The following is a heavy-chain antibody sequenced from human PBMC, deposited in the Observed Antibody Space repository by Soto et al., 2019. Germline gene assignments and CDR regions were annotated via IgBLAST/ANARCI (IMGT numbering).Heavy chain of an antibody. CDR1: GGSISSGSYF. Sequence: SETLSLTCTVSGGSISSGSYFWSWIRQHPGKGLEWIGYIYYSGTTYYNPSLKSRVTISVDTSKNQFSLKLTSVTAADTAVYYCARDLVVRGVSNPSSYYYYGMDVWGQGTKVTVSS. J-gene: IGHJ6*02. CDR2: IYYSGTT. CDR3: ARDLVVRGVSNPSSYYYYGMDV. D-gene: IGHD3-10*01. V-gene: IGHV4-31*03.